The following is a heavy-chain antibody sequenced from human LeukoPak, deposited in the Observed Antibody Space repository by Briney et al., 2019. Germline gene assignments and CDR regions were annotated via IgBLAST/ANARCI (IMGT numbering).Heavy chain of an antibody. CDR3: ARDISEWLLID. V-gene: IGHV3-48*01. D-gene: IGHD3-3*01. J-gene: IGHJ4*02. CDR2: ISSSSSTI. Sequence: GGSLRLSFAASGFTFSSYSMNWVRQAPGKGLEWVSYISSSSSTIYYADSVKGRFTISRDNAKNSLYLQMNSLRAEDTAVYYCARDISEWLLIDWGQGTLVTVSS. CDR1: GFTFSSYS.